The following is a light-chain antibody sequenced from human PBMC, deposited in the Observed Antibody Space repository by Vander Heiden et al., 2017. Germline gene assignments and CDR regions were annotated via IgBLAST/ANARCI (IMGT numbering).Light chain of an antibody. V-gene: IGKV3-20*01. J-gene: IGKJ4*01. CDR2: DAS. CDR3: QQYGNSPLT. CDR1: QSVSGNM. Sequence: EIVLTQTPGTLSLSPGERAALSCRASQSVSGNMLAWYRQKPGQAPRLLISDASNRATGIPDRFSASGSGTDFTVTISRLEPEDFAVYYCQQYGNSPLTFGGGTEVESK.